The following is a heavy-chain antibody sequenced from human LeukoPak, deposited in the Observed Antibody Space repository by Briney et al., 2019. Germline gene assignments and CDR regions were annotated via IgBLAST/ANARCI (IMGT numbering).Heavy chain of an antibody. CDR1: GDSISGVSSY. V-gene: IGHV4-61*02. CDR3: ARENIELVPAAVDGWFDP. D-gene: IGHD2-2*01. Sequence: SETLSLTCTVSGDSISGVSSYWSWIRQPAGKALEWIGRIYSSGNTNYNPSLKSRVTMSLDTSENQFSLKLTSVTAADTAVYYCARENIELVPAAVDGWFDPWGQGTLVTVSS. CDR2: IYSSGNT. J-gene: IGHJ5*02.